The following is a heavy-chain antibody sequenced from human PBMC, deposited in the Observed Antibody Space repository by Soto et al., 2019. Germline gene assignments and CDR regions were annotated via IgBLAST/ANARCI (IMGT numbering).Heavy chain of an antibody. V-gene: IGHV4-39*01. D-gene: IGHD3-3*01. Sequence: SETLSLTCTVSGGSISSSSYYWGWIRQPPGKGLEWIGSIYYSGSTYYNPSLKSRVTISVDTSKNQFSLKLSSVTAADTAVYYCARRSTTIFGVVLENYYCYGMDVWGQGTTVTVSS. J-gene: IGHJ6*02. CDR2: IYYSGST. CDR3: ARRSTTIFGVVLENYYCYGMDV. CDR1: GGSISSSSYY.